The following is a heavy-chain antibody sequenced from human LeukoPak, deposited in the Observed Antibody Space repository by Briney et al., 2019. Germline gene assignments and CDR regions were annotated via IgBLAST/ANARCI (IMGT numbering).Heavy chain of an antibody. J-gene: IGHJ5*02. V-gene: IGHV4-59*08. Sequence: SETLSLTCTVSGGSISDYYWSWVRQPPGKGLEWLGFMYYSGGTNYNPSLMSRVTISLDTSKNRVSLKLSSVTAADTAVYSCARHHRTKYCSGGSCYSGWFDPWGQGTLVTVSS. D-gene: IGHD2-15*01. CDR2: MYYSGGT. CDR1: GGSISDYY. CDR3: ARHHRTKYCSGGSCYSGWFDP.